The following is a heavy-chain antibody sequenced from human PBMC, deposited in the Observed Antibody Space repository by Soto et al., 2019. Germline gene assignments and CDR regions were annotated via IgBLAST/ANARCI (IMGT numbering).Heavy chain of an antibody. J-gene: IGHJ4*02. CDR1: GFTFDDYS. CDR2: ISWDGRST. D-gene: IGHD4-4*01. V-gene: IGHV3-43*01. Sequence: EVQLVESGGVVVQPGGSLRLSCAASGFTFDDYSMHWVRQAPGKGLEWVSLISWDGRSTYYADSVKGRFTVSRDNSKSSLYLQMNSLTTEDTAFYYCGKDAAVSDYTNLAYWGQGALVTVSS. CDR3: GKDAAVSDYTNLAY.